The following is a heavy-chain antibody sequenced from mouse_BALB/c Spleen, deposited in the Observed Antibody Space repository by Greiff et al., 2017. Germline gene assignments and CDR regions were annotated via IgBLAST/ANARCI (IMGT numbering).Heavy chain of an antibody. V-gene: IGHV2-6-5*01. CDR1: GFSLTDYG. Sequence: VQRVESGPGLVAPSQSLSITCTVSGFSLTDYGVSWIRQPPGKGLEWLGVIWGGGSTYYNSALKSRLSISKDNSKSQVFLKMNSLQTDDTAMYYCAKQYYGSSYWYFDVWGAGTTVTVSS. D-gene: IGHD1-1*01. CDR3: AKQYYGSSYWYFDV. J-gene: IGHJ1*01. CDR2: IWGGGST.